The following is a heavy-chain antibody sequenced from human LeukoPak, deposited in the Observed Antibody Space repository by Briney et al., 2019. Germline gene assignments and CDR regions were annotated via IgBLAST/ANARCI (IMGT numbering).Heavy chain of an antibody. CDR2: SNSDGSST. CDR1: GFTLRNYW. V-gene: IGHV3-74*01. CDR3: ARENYYYYYMDV. J-gene: IGHJ6*03. Sequence: PGGSLRLSCAASGFTLRNYWIQWGRHAPGKGLVWVSHSNSDGSSTNYADSVKGRFTISRDNAKNTLYLQMNSLRAEDTAVYYCARENYYYYYMDVWGKGTTVTVSS.